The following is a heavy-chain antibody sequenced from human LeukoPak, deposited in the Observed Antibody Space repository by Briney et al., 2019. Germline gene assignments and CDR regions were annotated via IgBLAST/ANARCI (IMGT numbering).Heavy chain of an antibody. J-gene: IGHJ4*02. Sequence: GGSLRLSCAASGFTFSGYTMTWVRQGPGKGLEWVSGISGSGDSTYYADSVKGRFTISRHNSKNTLYLQMNSLRAEDTAVYYCAKRGWESYFGADCYYATFDYWGQGTLVTVSS. CDR3: AKRGWESYFGADCYYATFDY. CDR1: GFTFSGYT. D-gene: IGHD2-21*02. V-gene: IGHV3-23*01. CDR2: ISGSGDST.